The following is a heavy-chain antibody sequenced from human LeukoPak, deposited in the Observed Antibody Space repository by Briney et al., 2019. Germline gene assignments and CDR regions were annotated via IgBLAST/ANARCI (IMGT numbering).Heavy chain of an antibody. CDR1: GGSISSGSHH. J-gene: IGHJ4*02. CDR3: ARHDGRSGGTMGALDS. D-gene: IGHD4-23*01. V-gene: IGHV4-39*01. Sequence: SETLSLTCTVSGGSISSGSHHWGWFRQSPGKGLEWIGSIFDSRTIYYNPSLNSRVTISAVTSKNQFSLQLNSVTAADTAVYYCARHDGRSGGTMGALDSWGQGSLVTVSS. CDR2: IFDSRTI.